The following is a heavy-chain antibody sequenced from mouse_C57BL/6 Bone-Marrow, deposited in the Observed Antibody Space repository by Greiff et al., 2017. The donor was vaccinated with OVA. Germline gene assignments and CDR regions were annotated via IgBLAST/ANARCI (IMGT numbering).Heavy chain of an antibody. CDR2: INPNNGGT. Sequence: EVKLQQSGPELVKPGASVKIPCKASGYTFTDYNMDWVKQSHGKSLEWIGDINPNNGGTIYNQKFKGKATLTVDKSSSTAYMELRSLTSEDTAVYYCARGGFAYYGSSFYYFDYWGQGTTLTVSS. J-gene: IGHJ2*01. CDR3: ARGGFAYYGSSFYYFDY. D-gene: IGHD1-1*01. CDR1: GYTFTDYN. V-gene: IGHV1-18*01.